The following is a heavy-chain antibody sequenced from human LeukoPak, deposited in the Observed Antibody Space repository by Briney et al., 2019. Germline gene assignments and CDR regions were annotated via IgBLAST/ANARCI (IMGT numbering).Heavy chain of an antibody. CDR3: ARDGPGYCSPTSCSDNWFDP. CDR1: GYTFTDNY. V-gene: IGHV1-2*06. Sequence: ASVKVSCKASGYTFTDNYIHWVRQAPGQGLEWMGPINPKTGGTNYAQKFQGKVTMTTDTSISTAYMDLSSLRSDDTAVYICARDGPGYCSPTSCSDNWFDPWGQGALVTVSS. J-gene: IGHJ5*02. CDR2: INPKTGGT. D-gene: IGHD2-2*01.